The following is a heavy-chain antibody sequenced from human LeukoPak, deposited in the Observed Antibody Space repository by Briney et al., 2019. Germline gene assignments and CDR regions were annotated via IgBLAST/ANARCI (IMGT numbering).Heavy chain of an antibody. Sequence: SETLSLTCAVYGGSFSGYYWSWIRQPPGKGLEWIGEINHSGSTNYNPSLKSRVTISVDTSKNQFSLKLSSVTAADTAVYYCARGVRETYYYDSSGSMLDLDYWGQGTLVTVSS. V-gene: IGHV4-34*01. CDR1: GGSFSGYY. CDR3: ARGVRETYYYDSSGSMLDLDY. J-gene: IGHJ4*02. CDR2: INHSGST. D-gene: IGHD3-22*01.